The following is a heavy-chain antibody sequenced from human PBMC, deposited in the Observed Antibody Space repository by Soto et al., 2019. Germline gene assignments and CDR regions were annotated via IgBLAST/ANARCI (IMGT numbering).Heavy chain of an antibody. CDR1: GGSIRSGGYS. CDR2: IYHSGST. Sequence: QLQLQESGSGLVKPSQTLSLTCAVSGGSIRSGGYSWSWIRQPPGKGLAWLGYIYHSGSTYYNPALKSRVTISVDRSKNQVSLKLSSVAAADTAVYYWASMDPAVFHAFDICGHGTIVTVSS. D-gene: IGHD2-8*01. J-gene: IGHJ3*02. V-gene: IGHV4-30-2*01. CDR3: ASMDPAVFHAFDI.